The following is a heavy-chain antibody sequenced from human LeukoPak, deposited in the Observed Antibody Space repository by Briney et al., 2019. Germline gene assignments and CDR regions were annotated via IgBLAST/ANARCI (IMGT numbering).Heavy chain of an antibody. D-gene: IGHD3-22*01. CDR2: ISAYNDNT. CDR3: ARDSRYYYDSSGYYVQSV. V-gene: IGHV1-18*01. Sequence: ASVKVSCKAFGYIFTNYGISLVRQAPGQGLEWMGWISAYNDNTNYAQKLQDRVTMTTDTSTSTAYMELRSLRSDDTAVYYCARDSRYYYDSSGYYVQSVWGQGTLVTVSS. J-gene: IGHJ4*02. CDR1: GYIFTNYG.